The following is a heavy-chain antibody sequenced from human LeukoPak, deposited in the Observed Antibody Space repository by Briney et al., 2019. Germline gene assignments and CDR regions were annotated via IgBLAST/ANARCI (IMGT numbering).Heavy chain of an antibody. J-gene: IGHJ4*02. CDR3: ARDEGLAVDY. CDR1: GGSFTLFY. CDR2: IYHSGRI. V-gene: IGHV4-59*01. D-gene: IGHD3-3*02. Sequence: SETLSLTCTASGGSFTLFYWSWIRQPPGKELEWIGDIYHSGRINYNPSLQSGVTIPVDTSQNQFSLNLTTGPPADTAVYYCARDEGLAVDYWGQKTQLTVSS.